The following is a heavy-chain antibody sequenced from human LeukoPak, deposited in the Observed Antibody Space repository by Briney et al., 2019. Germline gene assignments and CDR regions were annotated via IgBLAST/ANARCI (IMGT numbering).Heavy chain of an antibody. D-gene: IGHD2-2*01. J-gene: IGHJ4*02. CDR3: AKDFPPYCSSTSCLPGY. Sequence: GGSLRLSCAASGFTFSSYGMHWVRQAPGKGLEWVAVISYDGSNKYYADSVKGRFTISRGNSKNTLYLQMNSLRAEDTAVYYCAKDFPPYCSSTSCLPGYWGQGTLVTVSS. CDR1: GFTFSSYG. CDR2: ISYDGSNK. V-gene: IGHV3-30*18.